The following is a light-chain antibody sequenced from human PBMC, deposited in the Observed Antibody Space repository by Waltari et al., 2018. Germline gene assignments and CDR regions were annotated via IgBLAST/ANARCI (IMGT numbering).Light chain of an antibody. CDR3: YSIDSSGNHRGV. V-gene: IGLV3-10*01. Sequence: SYELTQQPSVSVSPGQTARINCSGDALPKKYAYWYQQKSDQAPVVVIYEDSKRPSGIPERFSGSTSGTMATLTISGAQVEDEADYYCYSIDSSGNHRGVFGGGTKLSV. CDR2: EDS. J-gene: IGLJ3*02. CDR1: ALPKKY.